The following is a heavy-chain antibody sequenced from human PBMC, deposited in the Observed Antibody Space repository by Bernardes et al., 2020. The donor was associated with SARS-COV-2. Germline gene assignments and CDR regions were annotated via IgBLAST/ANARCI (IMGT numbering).Heavy chain of an antibody. V-gene: IGHV4-39*01. CDR3: ARHRPMITGHSYYYYAMDV. D-gene: IGHD3-16*01. J-gene: IGHJ6*02. CDR1: GGSISSASYF. Sequence: SETLSLTCTVSGGSISSASYFWGLIRQPPGKGLEWIGTIYYSGTTYYNPSLRSRVTISVDTSKNQFSLRLRSVTAADTAVYYCARHRPMITGHSYYYYAMDVWGQGTTVTVSS. CDR2: IYYSGTT.